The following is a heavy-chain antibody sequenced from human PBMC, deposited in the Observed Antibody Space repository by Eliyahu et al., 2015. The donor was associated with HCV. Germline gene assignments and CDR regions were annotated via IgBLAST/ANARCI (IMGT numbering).Heavy chain of an antibody. CDR2: SYGSTI. Sequence: SYGSTIYYADSVKGRFTISRDNAKNSLYLQMNSLRAEDTAVYYCATERSPVAHFDYWGQGTLVTVSS. CDR3: ATERSPVAHFDY. J-gene: IGHJ4*02. D-gene: IGHD2-15*01. V-gene: IGHV3-48*03.